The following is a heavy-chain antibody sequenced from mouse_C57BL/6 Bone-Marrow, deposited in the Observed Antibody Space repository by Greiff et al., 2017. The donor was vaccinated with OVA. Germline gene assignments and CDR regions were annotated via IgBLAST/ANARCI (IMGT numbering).Heavy chain of an antibody. V-gene: IGHV1-15*01. Sequence: QVHVKQSGAELVRPGASVTLSCKASGYTFTDYEMHWVKQTPVHGLEWIGAIDPETGGAAYNQKFTGKAILTADKSSSTAYMELRSLTSEDCAVYYCTHLLYDYWGQGTTLTVSS. CDR3: THLLYDY. J-gene: IGHJ2*01. CDR1: GYTFTDYE. D-gene: IGHD2-1*01. CDR2: IDPETGGA.